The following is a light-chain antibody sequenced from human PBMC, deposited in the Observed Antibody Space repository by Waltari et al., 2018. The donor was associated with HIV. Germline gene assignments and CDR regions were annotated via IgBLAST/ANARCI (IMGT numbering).Light chain of an antibody. CDR3: QSYDSSTPVV. CDR2: EDN. Sequence: NFMLAQPHSVSESPGTTVTISCTRSSGTIASNYVQWYQQRPGTSPTTVIYEDNQRPSGVPGRFSGSIDSSSNSASLTISALKTEDEADYYCQSYDSSTPVVFGGGTKLTV. CDR1: SGTIASNY. J-gene: IGLJ2*01. V-gene: IGLV6-57*01.